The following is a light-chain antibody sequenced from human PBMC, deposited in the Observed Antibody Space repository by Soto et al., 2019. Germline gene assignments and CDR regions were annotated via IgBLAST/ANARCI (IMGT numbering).Light chain of an antibody. CDR3: AAWDDSLNGPV. CDR2: SNN. J-gene: IGLJ2*01. V-gene: IGLV1-44*01. CDR1: SSNIGSNT. Sequence: QSVLTQPPSASGTPGQRVTISCSGSSSNIGSNTVNWYQQLPGTAPKLLIYSNNQRPSGVPDRFSGSKSGTSASLASSGLQSEDEADYYCAAWDDSLNGPVFGGATKLTVL.